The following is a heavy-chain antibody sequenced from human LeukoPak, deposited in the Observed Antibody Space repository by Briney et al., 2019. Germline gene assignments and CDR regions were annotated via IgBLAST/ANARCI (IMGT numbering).Heavy chain of an antibody. CDR2: INDDGSTT. J-gene: IGHJ6*03. CDR3: AKGGPHFDWFYYYYYMDV. D-gene: IGHD3-9*01. V-gene: IGHV3-74*01. Sequence: GGSLRLSCAASGFTFSRSWMHWVRQAPGKGLVWVSRINDDGSTTSYADSVKGRFTISRDNAKKTLFLQMNSLRAEDTAVYYCAKGGPHFDWFYYYYYMDVWGKGTTVTISS. CDR1: GFTFSRSW.